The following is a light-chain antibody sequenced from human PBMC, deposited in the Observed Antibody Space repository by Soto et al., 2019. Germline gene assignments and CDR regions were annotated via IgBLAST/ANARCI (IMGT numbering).Light chain of an antibody. CDR1: QSVTSSC. J-gene: IGKJ2*01. CDR2: GAS. CDR3: QQDGSSSYT. Sequence: EIVLTQSPGTLSLSPGERATLSCRASQSVTSSCLAWYQQKPGQAPRLLIYGASSRATGIPDRFSGSGSGTDFTLTISSVAPEDFAVYYCQQDGSSSYTFGQGTKLELK. V-gene: IGKV3-20*01.